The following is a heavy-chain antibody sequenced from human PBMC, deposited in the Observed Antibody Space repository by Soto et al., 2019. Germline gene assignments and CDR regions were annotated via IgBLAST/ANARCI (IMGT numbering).Heavy chain of an antibody. CDR2: IYYSGSA. CDR1: GGSISNFF. V-gene: IGHV4-59*01. D-gene: IGHD2-15*01. J-gene: IGHJ5*02. Sequence: QVQLQESGPGLVKPSGTLSLTCTVSGGSISNFFWNWIRQPPGKGLEWIGYIYYSGSANYSPSLKSRATISEDTSENKLSLKLRSVTAADTAVYYCVRGEYYSGGSCYGEYNWFDHWGQGTLVTVSS. CDR3: VRGEYYSGGSCYGEYNWFDH.